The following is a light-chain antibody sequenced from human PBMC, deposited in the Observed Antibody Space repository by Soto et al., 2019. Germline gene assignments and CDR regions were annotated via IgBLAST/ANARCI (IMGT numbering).Light chain of an antibody. CDR1: SSDVGAYDY. J-gene: IGLJ1*01. CDR3: SSFAGSNNFPYV. CDR2: EIN. Sequence: QSVLTQPPSASGSPGQSVTISCTGTSSDVGAYDYVSWYQQHPGKAPKLMIYEINKRPSGVPDRFSGSKSGNTASLTVSGLQAEHEADYYCSSFAGSNNFPYVFGTGTKVTVL. V-gene: IGLV2-8*01.